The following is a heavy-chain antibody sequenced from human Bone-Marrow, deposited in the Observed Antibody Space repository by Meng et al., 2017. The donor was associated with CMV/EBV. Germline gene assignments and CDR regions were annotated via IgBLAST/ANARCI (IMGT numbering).Heavy chain of an antibody. J-gene: IGHJ4*02. D-gene: IGHD4-23*01. V-gene: IGHV3-7*01. CDR3: ARDGVVTPLDY. CDR2: IKEDGSEK. Sequence: GGSLRLSCSASGFTFSTYWMNWVRQAPGKGLEWVASIKEDGSEKYYVDSVKGRFTISRDNAKNSLYLQMNSLRAEDTAVYYCARDGVVTPLDYWGQGTLVTVSS. CDR1: GFTFSTYW.